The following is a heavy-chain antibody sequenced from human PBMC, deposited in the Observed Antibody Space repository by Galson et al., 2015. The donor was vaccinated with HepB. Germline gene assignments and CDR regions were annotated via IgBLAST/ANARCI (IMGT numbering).Heavy chain of an antibody. CDR2: TYYRSKWYI. V-gene: IGHV6-1*01. Sequence: CAISGDSVSSNHAVWNWIRQSPSRGLEWLGRTYYRSKWYIDYAISVKSRITINSDTSRNQFSLHLSSVTPEDTAAYYCAYGSDVWGQGTTVIVSS. J-gene: IGHJ6*02. CDR1: GDSVSSNHAV. CDR3: AYGSDV.